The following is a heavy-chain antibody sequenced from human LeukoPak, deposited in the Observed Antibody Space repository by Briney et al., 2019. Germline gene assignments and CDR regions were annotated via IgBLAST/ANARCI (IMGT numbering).Heavy chain of an antibody. CDR2: INPKTGGT. CDR3: ARGPALYYDILTGSTYNYFYP. CDR1: GYTFIVYY. J-gene: IGHJ5*02. D-gene: IGHD3-9*01. Sequence: ASVKLCCTASGYTFIVYYIPRVRQAPAHGPEWMGWINPKTGGTKYAQKFHGRLTMTRDTSISTAYMELSSLRSDDTAVYYCARGPALYYDILTGSTYNYFYPWGQGDLVTVSS. V-gene: IGHV1-2*02.